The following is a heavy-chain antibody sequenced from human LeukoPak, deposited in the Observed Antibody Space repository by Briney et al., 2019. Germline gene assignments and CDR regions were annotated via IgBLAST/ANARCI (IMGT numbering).Heavy chain of an antibody. V-gene: IGHV4-61*02. CDR2: IYISGST. Sequence: KTSETLSLTCTVSDDSITSGSYYWNWIRQPAGKGLEWIGRIYISGSTNYNPSLKSRVTISVDRSKNQFSLKLSSVTAADTAVYYCASAYYYDSSGYYGVSQGAFDIWGQGTVVTVSS. CDR3: ASAYYYDSSGYYGVSQGAFDI. J-gene: IGHJ3*02. CDR1: DDSITSGSYY. D-gene: IGHD3-22*01.